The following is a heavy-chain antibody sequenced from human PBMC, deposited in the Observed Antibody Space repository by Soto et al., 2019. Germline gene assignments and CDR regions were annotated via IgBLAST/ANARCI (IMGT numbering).Heavy chain of an antibody. CDR3: ARDLTIFHSY. J-gene: IGHJ4*02. V-gene: IGHV3-21*01. CDR1: GFTFSSYS. CDR2: ISSSSYI. Sequence: VGSLRLSCAASGFTFSSYSMNWVRQAPGKGLEWVSSISSSSYIYYADSVKGRFTISRDNAKNSLYLQMNSLRAEDTAVYYCARDLTIFHSYWGQRTLVTVSS. D-gene: IGHD3-3*01.